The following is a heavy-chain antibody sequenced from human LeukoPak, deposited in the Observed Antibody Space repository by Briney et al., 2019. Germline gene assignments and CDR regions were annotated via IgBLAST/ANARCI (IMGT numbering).Heavy chain of an antibody. CDR3: ARDFYCSSTSCYPYYYYYMDV. J-gene: IGHJ6*03. CDR2: ISAYNGNT. Sequence: ASVKVSCKASGYTFTSYGISWVRQAPGQGLEWMGWISAYNGNTNYAQKLQGRVTMTTDTSTSTAYMELRSLRSDDTAVYYCARDFYCSSTSCYPYYYYYMDVWGKGTTVTVSS. CDR1: GYTFTSYG. V-gene: IGHV1-18*01. D-gene: IGHD2-2*01.